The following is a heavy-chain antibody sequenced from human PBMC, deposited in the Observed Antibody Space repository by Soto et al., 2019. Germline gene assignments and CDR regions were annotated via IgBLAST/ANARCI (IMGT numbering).Heavy chain of an antibody. D-gene: IGHD3-10*01. CDR1: GFTFSSYG. CDR3: ANISPVPKYVARFGDEAFDI. J-gene: IGHJ3*02. V-gene: IGHV3-30*18. Sequence: GGSLRLSCAASGFTFSSYGMHWVRQAPGKGLEWVAVISYDGSNKYYADSVKGRFTISRDNSKNTLYLQMNSLRAEDTAVYYCANISPVPKYVARFGDEAFDIWGQGTMVTVSS. CDR2: ISYDGSNK.